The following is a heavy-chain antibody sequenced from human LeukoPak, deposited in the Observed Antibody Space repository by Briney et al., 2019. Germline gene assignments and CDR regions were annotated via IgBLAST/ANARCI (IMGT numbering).Heavy chain of an antibody. Sequence: ASVKVSCKASGYTFTSYGISWVRQAPGQGLEWMGWISAYNGNTNYAQKLQGRVTMTTDTSTSTAYMELRSLRSDDTAVYYCARVVLLWFGELSAAKFDPWGQGTLVTVSS. CDR2: ISAYNGNT. V-gene: IGHV1-18*01. CDR1: GYTFTSYG. D-gene: IGHD3-10*01. J-gene: IGHJ5*02. CDR3: ARVVLLWFGELSAAKFDP.